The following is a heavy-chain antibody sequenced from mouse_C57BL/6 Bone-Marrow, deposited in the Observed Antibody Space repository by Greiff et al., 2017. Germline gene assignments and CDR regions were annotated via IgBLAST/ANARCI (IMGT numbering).Heavy chain of an antibody. J-gene: IGHJ4*01. Sequence: EVMLVESGGDLVKPGGSLKLSCAASGFTFSSYGMSWVRQTPDKRLEWVATISSGGSYTYYPDSVKGRFTISRDNAKNTLYLQMSSLKSEDTAMYYCARHRTTVVARHYAMDYWGQGTSVTVSS. V-gene: IGHV5-6*01. CDR1: GFTFSSYG. D-gene: IGHD1-1*01. CDR2: ISSGGSYT. CDR3: ARHRTTVVARHYAMDY.